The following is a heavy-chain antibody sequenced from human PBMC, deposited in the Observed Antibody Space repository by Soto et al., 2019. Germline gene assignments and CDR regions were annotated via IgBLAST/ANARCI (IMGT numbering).Heavy chain of an antibody. D-gene: IGHD3-22*01. CDR1: GGSISSYY. Sequence: SETLSLTCTVSGGSISSYYWSWIRQPPGKGLEWIGYIYYSGSTNYNPSLKSRVAISVDTSKNQFSLKLSSVTAADTAVYYCAREVRDYYDSSGYSNWFDPWGQGTLVTVSS. J-gene: IGHJ5*02. CDR3: AREVRDYYDSSGYSNWFDP. CDR2: IYYSGST. V-gene: IGHV4-59*01.